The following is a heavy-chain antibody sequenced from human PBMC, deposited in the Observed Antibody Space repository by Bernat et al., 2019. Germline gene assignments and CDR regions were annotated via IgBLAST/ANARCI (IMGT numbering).Heavy chain of an antibody. CDR3: ARGHAQSGPGGSGSYRTLDY. CDR1: GFTFSSYS. CDR2: ISSSSSTTI. J-gene: IGHJ4*02. V-gene: IGHV3-21*01. Sequence: EVQLVESGGGLVKPGGSLRLSCAASGFTFSSYSMNWVRQAPGKGLEWVSSISSSSSTTIYYADSVKGRFTITRDNTKNYMFLQMNSLRDEDTAVYYWARGHAQSGPGGSGSYRTLDYWGQGTLVTVSS. D-gene: IGHD3-10*01.